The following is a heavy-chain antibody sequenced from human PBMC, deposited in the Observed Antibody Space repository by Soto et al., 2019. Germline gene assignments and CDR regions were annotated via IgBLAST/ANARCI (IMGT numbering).Heavy chain of an antibody. CDR2: VFYTGFT. Sequence: PSETLSLTCAVSGGSISGSYYWGWLRQSPGKGPEWIGSVFYTGFTSYNPSLESRVSVSVDTSKNQFSLKLSSVTAADTAVYYCARDRGHDYGGNGRGSYFDYWGQGTLVTVSS. V-gene: IGHV4-39*07. J-gene: IGHJ4*02. CDR3: ARDRGHDYGGNGRGSYFDY. D-gene: IGHD4-17*01. CDR1: GGSISGSYY.